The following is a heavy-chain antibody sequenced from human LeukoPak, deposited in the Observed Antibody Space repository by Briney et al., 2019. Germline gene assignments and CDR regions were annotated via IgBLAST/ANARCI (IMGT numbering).Heavy chain of an antibody. V-gene: IGHV3-43D*04. CDR1: GFTFDDYA. CDR2: ISWDGGST. D-gene: IGHD2-15*01. J-gene: IGHJ3*02. CDR3: AKEGDGSGGYGDAFDS. Sequence: GGSLRLSCAASGFTFDDYAMHWVRQAPGKGLEWVSLISWDGGSTYYADSVKGRFTISRDNSKNTLYLQMNSLRAEATAVYYCAKEGDGSGGYGDAFDSWGQGTMVTVS.